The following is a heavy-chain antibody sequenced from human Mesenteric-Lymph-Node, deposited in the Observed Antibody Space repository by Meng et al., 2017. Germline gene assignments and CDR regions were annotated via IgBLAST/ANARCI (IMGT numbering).Heavy chain of an antibody. CDR2: IYYSGST. V-gene: IGHV4-61*08. CDR1: GGSISSGGYY. D-gene: IGHD1-26*01. J-gene: IGHJ4*02. Sequence: SETLSLTCTVSGGSISSGGYYWSWIRQPPGKGLEWIGYIYYSGSTNYNPSLKSRVTISVDTSKNQFSLRLSSVTAADTAVYYCASSIVFGPFDYWGQGTLVTVSS. CDR3: ASSIVFGPFDY.